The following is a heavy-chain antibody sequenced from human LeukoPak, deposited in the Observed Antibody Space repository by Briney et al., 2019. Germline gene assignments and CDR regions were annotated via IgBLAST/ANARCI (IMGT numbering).Heavy chain of an antibody. V-gene: IGHV3-23*01. CDR1: GFTFSSYA. CDR2: ISGSGGST. J-gene: IGHJ6*04. CDR3: AKGGIAVAGYYYYGMDV. D-gene: IGHD6-19*01. Sequence: GGSLRLSCAASGFTFSSYAMSWVRQAPGKGLEWVLAISGSGGSTYYADSVKGRFTISRDNSKNTLYLQMNGLRAEDTAVYYCAKGGIAVAGYYYYGMDVWGKGTTVTVSS.